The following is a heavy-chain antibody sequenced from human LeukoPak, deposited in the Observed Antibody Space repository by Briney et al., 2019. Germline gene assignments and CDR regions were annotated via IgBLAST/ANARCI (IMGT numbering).Heavy chain of an antibody. J-gene: IGHJ4*02. D-gene: IGHD5-24*01. V-gene: IGHV4-59*01. CDR1: GGSISNDY. CDR2: IYNTGST. CDR3: ARAGEVRDGYKGTFDY. Sequence: SETLSLTCTVSGGSISNDYWSWIRQPPGKGLEWIGYIYNTGSTVYNPSLRSPVTISVDTSKNQFSLQLSAVTAADTAVYYCARAGEVRDGYKGTFDYWGQGTLVTVSS.